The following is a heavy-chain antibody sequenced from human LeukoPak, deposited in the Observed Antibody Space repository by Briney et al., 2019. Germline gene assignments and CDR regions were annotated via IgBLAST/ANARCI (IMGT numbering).Heavy chain of an antibody. CDR2: MNPNSGNT. CDR3: ARQGAVGAKAWGYYYGMDV. V-gene: IGHV1-8*01. CDR1: GYTFTSYD. Sequence: ASVKVSCKASGYTFTSYDINWVRQSTGQGLEWMGWMNPNSGNTGYAQKFQGRVTMTRNTSISTAYMELSSLRSEDTAVYYCARQGAVGAKAWGYYYGMDVWGQGTTVTVSS. D-gene: IGHD1-26*01. J-gene: IGHJ6*02.